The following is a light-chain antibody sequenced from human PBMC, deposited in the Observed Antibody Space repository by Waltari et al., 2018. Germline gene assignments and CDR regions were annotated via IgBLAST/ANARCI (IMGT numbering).Light chain of an antibody. CDR3: MQTTQFPHT. J-gene: IGKJ4*01. CDR2: KIS. Sequence: DFVITQTPIPLPVHLGPPAPLSCKSSQSLVHSDGYNYLSWLQQGPGQPPRLLIYKISSRFSGVPDRFSGSGAGTDFTLKISRVEAEDVGVYYCMQTTQFPHTFGGGTKVEIK. CDR1: QSLVHSDGYNY. V-gene: IGKV2-24*01.